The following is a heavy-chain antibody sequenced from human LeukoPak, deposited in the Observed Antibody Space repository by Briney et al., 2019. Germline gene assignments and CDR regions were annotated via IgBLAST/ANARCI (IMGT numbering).Heavy chain of an antibody. CDR3: ASSGDYYDSKEAFDI. V-gene: IGHV4-4*07. CDR1: GGSISSYY. D-gene: IGHD3-22*01. J-gene: IGHJ3*02. CDR2: IYTSGST. Sequence: SETLSLTCTVSGGSISSYYWSWIRQPAGKGLEWIGRIYTSGSTNYNPSLKGRVTMSVDTSKNQFSLKLSSVTAADTAVHYCASSGDYYDSKEAFDIWGQGTMVTVSS.